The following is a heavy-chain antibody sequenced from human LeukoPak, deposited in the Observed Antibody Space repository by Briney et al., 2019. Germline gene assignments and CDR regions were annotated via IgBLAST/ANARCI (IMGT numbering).Heavy chain of an antibody. D-gene: IGHD3-22*01. V-gene: IGHV1-24*01. CDR2: FDPEDGET. Sequence: ASVKVSCKVSGYTLTELSMHWVRQAPGKGLEWMGGFDPEDGETIYARKFQGRVTMTEDTSTDTAYMELSSLRSEDTAVYYCATSSYYDSSGYYNSRIFDYWGQGTLVTVSS. CDR3: ATSSYYDSSGYYNSRIFDY. J-gene: IGHJ4*02. CDR1: GYTLTELS.